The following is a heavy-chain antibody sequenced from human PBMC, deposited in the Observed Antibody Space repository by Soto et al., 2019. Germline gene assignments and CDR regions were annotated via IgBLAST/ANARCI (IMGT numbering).Heavy chain of an antibody. V-gene: IGHV3-23*01. J-gene: IGHJ4*02. Sequence: PGGSLRLSCAASGFTFSSYAMSWVRQAPGKGLEWVSAISGSGDSTHYADSVKGRFTISRDNSKNTLYLQMNSLRAEDTAVYYCAKAFDSSGYYLTFDYWGQGTLVTVSS. D-gene: IGHD3-22*01. CDR1: GFTFSSYA. CDR2: ISGSGDST. CDR3: AKAFDSSGYYLTFDY.